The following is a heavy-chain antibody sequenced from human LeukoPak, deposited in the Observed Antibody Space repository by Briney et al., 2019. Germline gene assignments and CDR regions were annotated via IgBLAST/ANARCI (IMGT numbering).Heavy chain of an antibody. J-gene: IGHJ3*02. D-gene: IGHD2-15*01. V-gene: IGHV4-34*01. CDR3: ARGLLLGYCSGGSCYGLRSFGRGAFDI. CDR2: INHSGRT. CDR1: GGSFSGDY. Sequence: SETLSLTCAVYGGSFSGDYWSSIPQPPGKGLEWIGEINHSGRTNYKPSLKSRVTKSVDTSKNQFSLKLSSVTAADTAVYYCARGLLLGYCSGGSCYGLRSFGRGAFDIWGQGTMVTVSS.